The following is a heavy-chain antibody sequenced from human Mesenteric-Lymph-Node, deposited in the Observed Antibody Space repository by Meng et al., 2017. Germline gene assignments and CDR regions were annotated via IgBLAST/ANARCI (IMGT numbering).Heavy chain of an antibody. J-gene: IGHJ3*02. CDR3: ATVLYGYSSSWFRGGAFDI. CDR2: ISGSGGIT. D-gene: IGHD6-13*01. V-gene: IGHV3-23*01. Sequence: GESLRISCAASGFTVSSNYMSWVRQAPGKGLESVSAISGSGGITYYADSVRGRFTISRDNSKNTLYLEISSLRAEDTALYYCATVLYGYSSSWFRGGAFDIWGQGTMVTVSS. CDR1: GFTVSSNY.